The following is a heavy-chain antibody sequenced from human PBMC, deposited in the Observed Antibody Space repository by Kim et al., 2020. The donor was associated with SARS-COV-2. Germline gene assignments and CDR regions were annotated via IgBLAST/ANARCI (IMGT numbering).Heavy chain of an antibody. J-gene: IGHJ4*02. CDR2: IKTDGSES. CDR3: ARDPLRATGFNGLDY. D-gene: IGHD1-1*01. Sequence: GGSLRLSCAASGFTFSSHWMSWVRQAPGKGLEWVANIKTDGSESGYVDSVKGRFTISRDNAKNSLYLQMNSLRVEDTAVYYCARDPLRATGFNGLDYWGRGTLVPVSS. V-gene: IGHV3-7*03. CDR1: GFTFSSHW.